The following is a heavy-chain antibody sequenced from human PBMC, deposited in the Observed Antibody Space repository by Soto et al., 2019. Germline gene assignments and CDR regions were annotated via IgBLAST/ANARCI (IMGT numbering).Heavy chain of an antibody. V-gene: IGHV1-18*01. Sequence: QVQLVQSGAEVKKPGASVKVSCKASGYTFTSYGISWVRQAPGQGLEWMGWISAYNGNTNYAQKLQGRVTMTTDTSTSTGYMELRSLRSDDTAVYYCARGNRGGYDFWSGYQKGYYYYYMDVWGKGTTVTVSS. CDR3: ARGNRGGYDFWSGYQKGYYYYYMDV. CDR1: GYTFTSYG. D-gene: IGHD3-3*01. CDR2: ISAYNGNT. J-gene: IGHJ6*03.